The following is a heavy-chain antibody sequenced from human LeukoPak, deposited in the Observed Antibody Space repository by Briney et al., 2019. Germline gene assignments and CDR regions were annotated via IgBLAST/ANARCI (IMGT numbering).Heavy chain of an antibody. CDR3: ASTKYYYDSSGYYYVLYFDY. Sequence: SETLSLTCTVSGGSISSSSYYWGWIRQPPGKGLEWIGSIYYSGSTYYNPSLKSRVTISVDTSKNQFSLKLSSVAAADTAVYYCASTKYYYDSSGYYYVLYFDYWGQGTLVTVSS. V-gene: IGHV4-39*01. D-gene: IGHD3-22*01. J-gene: IGHJ4*02. CDR2: IYYSGST. CDR1: GGSISSSSYY.